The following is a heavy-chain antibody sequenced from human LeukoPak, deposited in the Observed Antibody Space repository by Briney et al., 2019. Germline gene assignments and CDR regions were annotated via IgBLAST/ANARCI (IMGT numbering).Heavy chain of an antibody. D-gene: IGHD3-22*01. CDR1: GGSISSYY. Sequence: PSETLSLTCTVSGGSISSYYWSWIRQPPGKGLEWIGEINHSGSTNYNPSLKSRVTISVDTSKNQFSLKLSSVTAADTAVYYCARSPMIIVYYYYMDVWGKGTTVTISS. J-gene: IGHJ6*03. CDR3: ARSPMIIVYYYYMDV. CDR2: INHSGST. V-gene: IGHV4-34*01.